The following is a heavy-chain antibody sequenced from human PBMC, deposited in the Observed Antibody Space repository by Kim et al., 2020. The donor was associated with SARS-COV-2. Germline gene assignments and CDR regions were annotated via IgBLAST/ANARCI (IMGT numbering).Heavy chain of an antibody. J-gene: IGHJ2*01. D-gene: IGHD3-10*01. Sequence: GGSLRLSCAASGFTFSSYSMNWVRQAPGKGLEWVSSISSSSSYIYYADSVKGRFTISRDNAKNSLYLQMNSLRAEDTAVYYCARDRGKKIRRDGSFDLWGRGTLVTVSS. CDR2: ISSSSSYI. CDR3: ARDRGKKIRRDGSFDL. V-gene: IGHV3-21*01. CDR1: GFTFSSYS.